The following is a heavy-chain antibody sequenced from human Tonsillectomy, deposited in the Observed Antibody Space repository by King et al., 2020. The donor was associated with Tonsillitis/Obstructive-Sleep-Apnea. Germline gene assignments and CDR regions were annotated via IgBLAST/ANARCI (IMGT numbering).Heavy chain of an antibody. V-gene: IGHV3-53*01. J-gene: IGHJ6*03. CDR2: IYSGCST. Sequence: VQLVESGGGLIQPGGSLRLSCAASGFTVSSNYMSCVRQATGKGLEWVSVIYSGCSTYYADSVKGRFTISRDNSKNTLYLQMNSLRAEDTAVYYCARAYSSSWTSHYYYYYMDVWGKGTTVTVSS. D-gene: IGHD6-13*01. CDR1: GFTVSSNY. CDR3: ARAYSSSWTSHYYYYYMDV.